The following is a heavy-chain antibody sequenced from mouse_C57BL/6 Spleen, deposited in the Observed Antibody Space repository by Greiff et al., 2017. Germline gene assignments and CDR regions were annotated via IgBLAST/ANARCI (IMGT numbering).Heavy chain of an antibody. Sequence: QVQLQQSGAELVRPGASVTLSCKASGYTFTDYEMLWVKQTPVHGLEWIGAIDPETGGTAYNQKFKGKAILTADKSSSTAYMELRSLTSEDSAVYYCTRRVYDYDVFAYWGQGTLVTVSA. V-gene: IGHV1-15*01. CDR3: TRRVYDYDVFAY. D-gene: IGHD2-4*01. J-gene: IGHJ3*01. CDR2: IDPETGGT. CDR1: GYTFTDYE.